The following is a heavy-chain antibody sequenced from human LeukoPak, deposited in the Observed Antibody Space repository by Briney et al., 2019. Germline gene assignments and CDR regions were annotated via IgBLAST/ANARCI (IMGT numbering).Heavy chain of an antibody. CDR2: ISNSSSTV. CDR1: GFTFSYYS. V-gene: IGHV3-48*01. D-gene: IGHD6-13*01. CDR3: ARTIACDY. Sequence: GGSLRLSCAASGFTFSYYSMNWVRQAPGKGLEWVSYISNSSSTVYYADSVKGRFTVSRDNAKNSLYLQMNRLRAEDTAVYYCARTIACDYWGQGTLVAVSS. J-gene: IGHJ4*02.